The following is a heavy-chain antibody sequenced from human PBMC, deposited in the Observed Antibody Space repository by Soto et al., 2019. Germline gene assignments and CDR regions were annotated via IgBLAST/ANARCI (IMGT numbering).Heavy chain of an antibody. CDR2: INWNGGST. D-gene: IGHD6-13*01. V-gene: IGHV3-20*04. CDR1: GFPFDVFA. CDR3: ARGPFSSISYWYFDL. Sequence: EMQLVESGGGVVRPGGSLRLSCAASGFPFDVFAMSWVRQAPGKGLEWVSGINWNGGSTGYADSVKGRFTISRDSAKNSLYLQMNSLRAEDTALYYCARGPFSSISYWYFDLWGRGTLVTVSS. J-gene: IGHJ2*01.